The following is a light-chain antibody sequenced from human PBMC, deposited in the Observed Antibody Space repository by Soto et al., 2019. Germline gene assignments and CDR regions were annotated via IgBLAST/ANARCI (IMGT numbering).Light chain of an antibody. CDR1: SSDVGGYNY. V-gene: IGLV2-14*01. Sequence: QSALTQPASVSGSPGQSITISCTGTSSDVGGYNYVSWYQQHPGKAPKLIIYEVSNRPSGVSNRFSGSKSGDTASLTISGLHAEDEDDYYCSSYTSSSTLYVFGTGTKVTVL. J-gene: IGLJ1*01. CDR2: EVS. CDR3: SSYTSSSTLYV.